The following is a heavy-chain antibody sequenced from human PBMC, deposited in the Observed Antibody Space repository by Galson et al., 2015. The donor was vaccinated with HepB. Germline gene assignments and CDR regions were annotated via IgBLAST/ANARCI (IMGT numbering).Heavy chain of an antibody. J-gene: IGHJ2*01. CDR2: IYSGGST. CDR3: AREAFGELYTYWYFDL. Sequence: SLRLSCAASGFTVSSNYMSWVRQAPGKGLEWVSVIYSGGSTYYADSVKGRFTISRDNSKNTLYLQMNSLRAEDTAVYYCAREAFGELYTYWYFDLWGRGTLVTVSS. D-gene: IGHD3-10*01. CDR1: GFTVSSNY. V-gene: IGHV3-66*01.